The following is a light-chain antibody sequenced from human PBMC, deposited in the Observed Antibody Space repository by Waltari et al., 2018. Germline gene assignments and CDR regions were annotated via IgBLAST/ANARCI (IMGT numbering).Light chain of an antibody. CDR3: QHYLRLPVT. CDR2: GAS. CDR1: QSVSRA. J-gene: IGKJ1*01. V-gene: IGKV3-20*01. Sequence: IVLPQSLGTLSLTLGDRAPLSCRASQSVSRALAWYQQKPGQAPRLLIYGASTRATGIPDRFSGSGSGTDFSLTISRLEPDDFAVYYCQHYLRLPVTFGQGTTVEI.